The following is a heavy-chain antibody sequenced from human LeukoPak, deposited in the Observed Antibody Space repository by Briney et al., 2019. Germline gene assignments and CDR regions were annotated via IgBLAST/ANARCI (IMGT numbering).Heavy chain of an antibody. V-gene: IGHV1-2*02. CDR2: VNPNSGGT. CDR1: GYTFTGYY. J-gene: IGHJ3*02. CDR3: ARTPFDDAFDI. Sequence: ASVKVSCKASGYTFTGYYMHWVRQAPGQGLEWMGWVNPNSGGTNYAQKFQGRVTMTRDTSISTAYMELSRPRSDDTAVYYCARTPFDDAFDIWGQGTMVTVSS.